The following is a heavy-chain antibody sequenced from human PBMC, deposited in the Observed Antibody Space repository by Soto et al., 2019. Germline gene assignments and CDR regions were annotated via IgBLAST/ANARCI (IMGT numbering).Heavy chain of an antibody. V-gene: IGHV3-33*01. D-gene: IGHD5-18*01. CDR2: IWYDGSNK. Sequence: QVQLVESGGGVVQPGRSLRLSCAASGFTFSSYGMHWVRQAPGKGLEWVAVIWYDGSNKYYADSVKGRFTISRDNSKNTLYLQMNSLRAEDTAVYYCEREDAAMVSFDYWGQGTLVTVSS. CDR1: GFTFSSYG. CDR3: EREDAAMVSFDY. J-gene: IGHJ4*02.